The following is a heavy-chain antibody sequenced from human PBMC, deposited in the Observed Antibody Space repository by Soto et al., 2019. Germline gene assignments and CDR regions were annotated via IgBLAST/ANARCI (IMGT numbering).Heavy chain of an antibody. Sequence: GGTLRLSCAASGFTFSSYWMSWVRQAPGKGLEGVANIKQDGSETYYVDSVKGRFTISRDNAKNSLYLHMNSLRAEDTAVYYCARCTGRYDFWSEYPALPVDYWGQGTLVTVSS. V-gene: IGHV3-7*03. CDR3: ARCTGRYDFWSEYPALPVDY. CDR1: GFTFSSYW. D-gene: IGHD3-3*01. CDR2: IKQDGSET. J-gene: IGHJ4*02.